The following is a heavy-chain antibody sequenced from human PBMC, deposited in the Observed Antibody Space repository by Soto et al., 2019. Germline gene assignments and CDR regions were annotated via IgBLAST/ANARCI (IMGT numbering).Heavy chain of an antibody. V-gene: IGHV1-18*01. D-gene: IGHD3-22*01. J-gene: IGHJ4*02. CDR3: ARELNTESSAYYSFAF. Sequence: ASVKVSCKTSGYIFTAYGLAWLRQAPGQRPEWMGWASTNDDRTNYAQKFQGRVTMTTDRSTTTTSMELRSLRPDDTAVYYCARELNTESSAYYSFAFWGQGTLVTVSS. CDR1: GYIFTAYG. CDR2: ASTNDDRT.